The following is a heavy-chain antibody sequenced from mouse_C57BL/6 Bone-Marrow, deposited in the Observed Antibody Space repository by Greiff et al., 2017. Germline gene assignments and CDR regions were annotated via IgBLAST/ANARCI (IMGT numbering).Heavy chain of an antibody. Sequence: EVKLMESGGGLVQPGGSLSLSCAASGFTFTDYYMSWVRQPPGKALEWLGFIRNKANGYTTEYSASVKGRFTISRDNSQSILYLQMNALRAEDSATYYCARSYDYLDDWGKGTTLTVSS. J-gene: IGHJ2*01. V-gene: IGHV7-3*01. CDR1: GFTFTDYY. D-gene: IGHD2-3*01. CDR3: ARSYDYLDD. CDR2: IRNKANGYTT.